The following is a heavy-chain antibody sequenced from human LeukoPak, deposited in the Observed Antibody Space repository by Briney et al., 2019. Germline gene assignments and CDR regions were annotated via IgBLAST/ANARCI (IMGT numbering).Heavy chain of an antibody. CDR2: INHSGST. CDR1: GGSFSGYY. V-gene: IGHV4-34*01. Sequence: PSETLSLTCAVYGGSFSGYYWSWIRQPPGKGLEWIGEINHSGSTNYNPSLKSRVTISVDTSKNQFSLKLSSVTAADTAVYYCATGYYDFWSGYYTLFGYWGQGTLVTVSS. CDR3: ATGYYDFWSGYYTLFGY. D-gene: IGHD3-3*01. J-gene: IGHJ4*02.